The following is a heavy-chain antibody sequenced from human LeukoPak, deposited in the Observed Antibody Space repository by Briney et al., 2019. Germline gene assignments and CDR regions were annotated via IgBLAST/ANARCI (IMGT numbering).Heavy chain of an antibody. CDR3: ARGPTSFDSVYLNY. CDR2: IYPGDSDT. D-gene: IGHD2-8*01. J-gene: IGHJ4*02. CDR1: GYIFTNYW. V-gene: IGHV5-51*01. Sequence: GESLEISCKGSGYIFTNYWIGWVRQMPGKGLEWMGIIYPGDSDTRYSPSFQGQVTISADKSISTAYLQWSSLKASDTAMYYCARGPTSFDSVYLNYWGQGTLVTVSS.